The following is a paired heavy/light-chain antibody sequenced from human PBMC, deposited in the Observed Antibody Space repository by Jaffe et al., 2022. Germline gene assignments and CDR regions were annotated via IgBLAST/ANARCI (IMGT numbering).Heavy chain of an antibody. J-gene: IGHJ4*02. CDR2: INANGVRT. CDR3: AKDSTEYYHTWSGYYHFFDS. Sequence: EGQLLESGGDLVQPGGSLRLSCAVSAFTFSNYAVSWVRQAPGKGLEWVSTINANGVRTFYAESVKGRFTISRDNSKNTLYLQMNSLRVEDTAVYYCAKDSTEYYHTWSGYYHFFDSWGPGTLVTVSS. D-gene: IGHD3-3*02. V-gene: IGHV3-23*01. CDR1: AFTFSNYA.
Light chain of an antibody. CDR2: GAS. CDR3: QQYGNWPPIT. V-gene: IGKV3-15*01. Sequence: EIVMTQSPATLSVSPGETVTLSCRASQSISSNLAWYQHKPGQAPRLLIHGASSRATGIPARFSGSGSGTEFTLTISSLQSEDFAVYYCQQYGNWPPITFGQGTRLEI. J-gene: IGKJ5*01. CDR1: QSISSN.